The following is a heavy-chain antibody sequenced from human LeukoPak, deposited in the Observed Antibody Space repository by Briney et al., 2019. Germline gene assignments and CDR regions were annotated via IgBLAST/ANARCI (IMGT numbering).Heavy chain of an antibody. V-gene: IGHV3-11*04. J-gene: IGHJ6*02. CDR3: ARGYDELLRYSIPRGFEYGMDV. D-gene: IGHD3-9*01. CDR1: GFTFSDYY. CDR2: ISSSGSTI. Sequence: NPGGSLRLSCAASGFTFSDYYMSWIRQAPGKGLEWVSYISSSGSTIYYADSVKGRFTISRDNAKNSLYLQMNSLRAEDTAVYYCARGYDELLRYSIPRGFEYGMDVWGQGTTVTVSS.